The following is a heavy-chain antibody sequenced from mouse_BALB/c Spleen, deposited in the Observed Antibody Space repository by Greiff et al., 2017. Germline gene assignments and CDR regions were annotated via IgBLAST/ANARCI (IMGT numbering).Heavy chain of an antibody. CDR1: GYTFTSYY. J-gene: IGHJ1*01. V-gene: IGHV1S56*01. CDR3: ARGGYFDV. CDR2: IYPGNVNT. Sequence: QVHVKQSGPELVKPGASVRISCKASGYTFTSYYIHWVKQRPGQGLEWIGWIYPGNVNTKYNEKFKGKATLTADKSSSTAYMQLSSLTSEDSAVYFCARGGYFDVWGAGTTVTVSS.